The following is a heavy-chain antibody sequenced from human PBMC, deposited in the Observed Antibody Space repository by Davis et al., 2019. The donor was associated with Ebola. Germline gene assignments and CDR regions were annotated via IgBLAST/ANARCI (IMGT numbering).Heavy chain of an antibody. V-gene: IGHV4-39*07. D-gene: IGHD6-19*01. J-gene: IGHJ6*02. CDR3: ARDRRGSSGWLGDYYYGMDV. CDR1: GGSISSSSYY. Sequence: SETLSLTCTVSGGSISSSSYYWGWIRQPPGKGLEWIGSIHHSGNTNYNPSLKSRVTISEDASRNQFSLKVNSVTAADTAVYYCARDRRGSSGWLGDYYYGMDVWGQGTTVTVSS. CDR2: IHHSGNT.